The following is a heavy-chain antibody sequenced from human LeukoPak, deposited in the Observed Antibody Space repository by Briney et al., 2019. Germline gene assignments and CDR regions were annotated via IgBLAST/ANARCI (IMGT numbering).Heavy chain of an antibody. CDR3: ARRPLLWFGELSEYYFDY. CDR2: IKQDGSEK. V-gene: IGHV3-7*01. D-gene: IGHD3-10*01. J-gene: IGHJ4*02. Sequence: GGSLRLSCAASGFTSSSYWMSWVRQAPGKGLEWVANIKQDGSEKYYVDSVKGRFTISRDNAKNSLYLQMNSLRAEDTAVYYCARRPLLWFGELSEYYFDYWGQGTLVTVSS. CDR1: GFTSSSYW.